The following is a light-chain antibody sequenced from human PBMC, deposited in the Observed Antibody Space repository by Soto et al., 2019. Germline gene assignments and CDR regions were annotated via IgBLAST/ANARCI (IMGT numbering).Light chain of an antibody. CDR2: AAS. CDR3: LQSYSTPPT. J-gene: IGKJ1*01. Sequence: DIQLTQSPSFLSASVGDRITITCRASQGISSYLAWYQQKPGKAPKLLIYAASSLQSGVPSRFSGSRSGTDFHLTVSSLQPEDFATYYCLQSYSTPPTCGQGTKVDIK. CDR1: QGISSY. V-gene: IGKV1-39*01.